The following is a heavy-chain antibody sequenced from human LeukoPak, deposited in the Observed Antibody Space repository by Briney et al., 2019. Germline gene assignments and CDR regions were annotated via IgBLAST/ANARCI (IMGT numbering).Heavy chain of an antibody. Sequence: GGSLRLSCAASGFTFSSYWMNWVRQAPGKGLVWVSRIASDGSSTTYADSVKGRFSISRDNAKNTLYLQMNSPRVEDTAVYYCARGRPHGNDYWGQGTLVTDSS. V-gene: IGHV3-74*01. CDR2: IASDGSST. J-gene: IGHJ4*02. CDR1: GFTFSSYW. D-gene: IGHD4-23*01. CDR3: ARGRPHGNDY.